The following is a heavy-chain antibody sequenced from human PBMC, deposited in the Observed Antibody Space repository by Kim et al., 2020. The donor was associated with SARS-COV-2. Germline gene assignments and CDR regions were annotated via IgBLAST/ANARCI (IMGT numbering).Heavy chain of an antibody. J-gene: IGHJ4*02. D-gene: IGHD3-16*02. Sequence: GGSLRLSCAASGFTFSSYAMSWVRQAPGKGLEWVSAISGSGGSTYYADSVKGRFTISRDNSKNTLYLQMNSLRAEDTAVYYCAKEWISEDYDYVWGSYRTYYFDYWGQGTLVTVSS. CDR1: GFTFSSYA. V-gene: IGHV3-23*01. CDR3: AKEWISEDYDYVWGSYRTYYFDY. CDR2: ISGSGGST.